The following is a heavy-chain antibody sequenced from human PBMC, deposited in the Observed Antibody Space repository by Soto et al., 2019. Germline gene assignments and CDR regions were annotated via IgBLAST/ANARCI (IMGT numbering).Heavy chain of an antibody. CDR3: AREDGGITISRVVNHRDDY. CDR2: ISSSSSYI. CDR1: GFTFSSYS. V-gene: IGHV3-21*01. Sequence: GGSLRLSCAASGFTFSSYSMNWVRQPPGKGLEWVSSISSSSSYIYYADSVKGRFTISRDNAKNSLYLQMNSLRAEDTAVYYCAREDGGITISRVVNHRDDYWGQGTLVTVSS. J-gene: IGHJ4*02. D-gene: IGHD3-3*01.